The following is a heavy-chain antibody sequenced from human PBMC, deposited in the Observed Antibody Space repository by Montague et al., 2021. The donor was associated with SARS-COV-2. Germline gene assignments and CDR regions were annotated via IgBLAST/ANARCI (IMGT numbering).Heavy chain of an antibody. CDR3: TREGYQVLWSDYYYYCMDV. V-gene: IGHV4-34*01. CDR2: INHSGST. CDR1: GGSFSGYY. J-gene: IGHJ6*02. D-gene: IGHD2-2*01. Sequence: SETLSLTCAVSGGSFSGYYWSWIRQPPGKGLEWIGEINHSGSTXXXPSXXXRVTISVDTSKNQFSLKLSSVTAADTAVYYCTREGYQVLWSDYYYYCMDVWGQGTTVTVSS.